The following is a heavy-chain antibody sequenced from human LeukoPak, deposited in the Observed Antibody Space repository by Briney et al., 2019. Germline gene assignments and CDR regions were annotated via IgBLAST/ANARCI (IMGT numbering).Heavy chain of an antibody. D-gene: IGHD3-3*01. CDR1: GYTFTSYY. V-gene: IGHV1-18*04. J-gene: IGHJ4*02. CDR2: ISAYNGNT. CDR3: ARVDYDFWSGYYTGAIDY. Sequence: ASVKVSCKASGYTFTSYYMHWVRQAPGQGLEWMGWISAYNGNTNYAQKLQGRVTMTTDTSTSTAYMELRSLRSDDTAVYYCARVDYDFWSGYYTGAIDYWGQGTLVTVSS.